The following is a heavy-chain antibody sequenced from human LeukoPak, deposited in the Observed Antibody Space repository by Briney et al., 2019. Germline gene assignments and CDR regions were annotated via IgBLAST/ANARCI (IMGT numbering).Heavy chain of an antibody. CDR2: IYTSGST. CDR3: GIAARRGGGYMDV. CDR1: GDSISSYY. J-gene: IGHJ6*03. V-gene: IGHV4-4*08. D-gene: IGHD6-6*01. Sequence: SETLSLTCTVSGDSISSYYWSWIRQPPGKGLEWIGYIYTSGSTNYNPSLKSRVTMSVGTSKNQFSLKLSSVTAADTAVCYCGIAARRGGGYMDVWGKGTTVTVSS.